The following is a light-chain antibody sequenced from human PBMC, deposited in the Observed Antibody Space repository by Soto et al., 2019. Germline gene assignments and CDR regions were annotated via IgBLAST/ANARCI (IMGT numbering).Light chain of an antibody. CDR3: CSYAGSSTAV. CDR1: SSDVGSYNL. V-gene: IGLV2-23*01. CDR2: EGS. J-gene: IGLJ7*01. Sequence: QSALTQPASVSGSPGQSNTISCTGTSSDVGSYNLVSWYQQHPGKAPKLMIYEGSKRLSGVSNRFSGSKSGNTASLTISGLQAEDEADYYCCSYAGSSTAVFGGGTQLTVL.